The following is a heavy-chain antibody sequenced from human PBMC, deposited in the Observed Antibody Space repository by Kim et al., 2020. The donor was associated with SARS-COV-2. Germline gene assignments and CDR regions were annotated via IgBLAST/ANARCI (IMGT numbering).Heavy chain of an antibody. D-gene: IGHD2-21*01. CDR3: ARGTRFRRPHDPKYYYGMDV. CDR1: GGSFSGYY. CDR2: INHSGST. J-gene: IGHJ6*02. Sequence: SETLSLTCAVYGGSFSGYYCSWIRQPPGKGLEWIGEINHSGSTNYNPSLKSRVTISVDTSKNQFSLKLSSVTAADTAVYYCARGTRFRRPHDPKYYYGMDVWGQGTTVTVSS. V-gene: IGHV4-34*01.